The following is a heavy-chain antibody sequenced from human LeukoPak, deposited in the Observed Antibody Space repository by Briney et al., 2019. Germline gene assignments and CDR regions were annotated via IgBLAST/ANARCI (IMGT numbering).Heavy chain of an antibody. J-gene: IGHJ5*02. D-gene: IGHD1-26*01. Sequence: MPSETLSLTCTVSGGSISSYYWSWIRQPPGKGLEWIGYIYYSGSTNYNPSLKSRVTISVDTSKNQFSLKLSSVTAADTAVYYCARALTYRVGAFNPWGQGTLVTVSS. CDR3: ARALTYRVGAFNP. V-gene: IGHV4-59*01. CDR2: IYYSGST. CDR1: GGSISSYY.